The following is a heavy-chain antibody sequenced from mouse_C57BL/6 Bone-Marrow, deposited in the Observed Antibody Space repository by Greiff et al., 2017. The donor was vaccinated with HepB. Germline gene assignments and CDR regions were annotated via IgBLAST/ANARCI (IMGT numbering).Heavy chain of an antibody. V-gene: IGHV1-59*01. CDR2: IDPSDSYN. Sequence: QVQLQQPGAELVRPGTSVKLSCKASGYTFTSYWMHWVKQRPGQGLEWIGVIDPSDSYNNYTQKFKGKATLTVDTSSITAYMQLSSLTSEASAVYYCARSYSIFAYWGQGTLVTVSA. D-gene: IGHD2-10*02. CDR3: ARSYSIFAY. J-gene: IGHJ3*01. CDR1: GYTFTSYW.